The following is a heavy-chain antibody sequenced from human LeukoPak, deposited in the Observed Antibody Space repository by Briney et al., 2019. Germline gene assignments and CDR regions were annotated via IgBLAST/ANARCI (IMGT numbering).Heavy chain of an antibody. J-gene: IGHJ4*02. D-gene: IGHD4-17*01. V-gene: IGHV4-59*08. CDR3: ARHYTVTTWIGFVDY. CDR2: IYYSGST. CDR1: GASISSYY. Sequence: SETLSLTCTVSGASISSYYWSWIRQPPGKGLEWIGYIYYSGSTNYNPSLKSRVTISVDTSKIQFSLKLSSVTAADTAVYYCARHYTVTTWIGFVDYWGQGTLVTVSS.